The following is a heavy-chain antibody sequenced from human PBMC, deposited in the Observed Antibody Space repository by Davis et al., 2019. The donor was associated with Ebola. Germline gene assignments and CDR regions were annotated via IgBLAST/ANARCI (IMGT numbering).Heavy chain of an antibody. D-gene: IGHD6-19*01. CDR2: IKSDGSST. CDR3: ARFSRTNGWAD. V-gene: IGHV3-74*01. J-gene: IGHJ4*02. Sequence: HTGGSLRLSCVASGFTFSNYWMHWVRQAPGKGLVWISRIKSDGSSTTYADSAQGRFTISRDNAKNTLYLQMNSLRAEDTAVYYCARFSRTNGWADWGQGTLVTVSS. CDR1: GFTFSNYW.